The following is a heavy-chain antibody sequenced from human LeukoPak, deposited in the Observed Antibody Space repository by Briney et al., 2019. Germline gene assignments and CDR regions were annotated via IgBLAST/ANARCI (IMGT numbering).Heavy chain of an antibody. V-gene: IGHV1-18*04. Sequence: ASVKVSCKASGYTFTSYGISWVRQAPGQGLEGMGWIRAYNGNTNYAQKLQGRVTMTTDTSTSTAYMELRSLRSDDTAVYYCARVAPPNDYGDYWGYFDYWGQGTLVTVSS. CDR2: IRAYNGNT. CDR1: GYTFTSYG. J-gene: IGHJ4*02. CDR3: ARVAPPNDYGDYWGYFDY. D-gene: IGHD4-17*01.